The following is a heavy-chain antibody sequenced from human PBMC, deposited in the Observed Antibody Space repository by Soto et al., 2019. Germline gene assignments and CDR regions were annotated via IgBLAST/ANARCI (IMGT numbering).Heavy chain of an antibody. CDR2: IIPIFGTA. CDR1: GCTFSSYA. V-gene: IGHV1-69*13. J-gene: IGHJ6*02. CDR3: ASDTYYDFWSGHPLTVYYYGMDV. Sequence: GAAVKVSCKASGCTFSSYAISWVRQAPGQGREWVGGIIPIFGTANYAQKFQGRVTITADESTSTAYMELSSLRSEATAVYYCASDTYYDFWSGHPLTVYYYGMDVWGQGTTVTVSS. D-gene: IGHD3-3*01.